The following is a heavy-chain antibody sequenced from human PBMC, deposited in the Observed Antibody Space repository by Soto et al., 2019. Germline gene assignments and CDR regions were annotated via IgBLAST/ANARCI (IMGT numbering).Heavy chain of an antibody. V-gene: IGHV4-59*01. CDR2: IYYSGST. D-gene: IGHD4-17*01. Sequence: SETLSLTCTVSGGSISSYYWSWIRQPPGKGLEWIGYIYYSGSTNYNPSLKSRVTISVDTSKNQFSLKLSSVTAADTAVYYCARGNDYGYDYYYYYGMDVWGQGTTVTVSS. J-gene: IGHJ6*02. CDR1: GGSISSYY. CDR3: ARGNDYGYDYYYYYGMDV.